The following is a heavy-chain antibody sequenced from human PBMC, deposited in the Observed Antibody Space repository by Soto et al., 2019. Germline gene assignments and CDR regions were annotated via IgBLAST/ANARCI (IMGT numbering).Heavy chain of an antibody. CDR3: AKLTMVRGREDY. D-gene: IGHD3-10*01. Sequence: EVQLLESGGGLVQPGGSLRLSCAASGFTFSSYAMSWVRQAPGKGLEWVSAISGSGGSTYYADSVKGRFTISRDNSKNTLNLQMNSLRAEDTAVYYCAKLTMVRGREDYWGQGTVVTVSS. CDR1: GFTFSSYA. J-gene: IGHJ4*02. V-gene: IGHV3-23*01. CDR2: ISGSGGST.